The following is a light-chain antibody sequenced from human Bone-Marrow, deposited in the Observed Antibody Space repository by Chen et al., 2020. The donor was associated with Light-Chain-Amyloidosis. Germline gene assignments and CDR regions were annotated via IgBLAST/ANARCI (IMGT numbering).Light chain of an antibody. CDR2: QDT. CDR3: QAWDLGSFV. Sequence: SSDLTQPPSVSVSPGQTASITCSGNNLGDKYVCWYQQKAGQSPVLVIYQDTKRPSGIPERFSASNSGNTATLTISGTQAMDEADYYCQAWDLGSFVFGTGTTVTVL. J-gene: IGLJ1*01. CDR1: NLGDKY. V-gene: IGLV3-1*01.